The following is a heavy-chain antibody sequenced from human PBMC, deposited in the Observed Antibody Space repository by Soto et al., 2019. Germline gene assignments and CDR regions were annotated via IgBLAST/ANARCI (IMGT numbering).Heavy chain of an antibody. J-gene: IGHJ4*01. Sequence: VKVSCKTSGYNFTNFDINWVRQAPGRGLVWMGWMNPSSGETGSAQNFQGRVTMTRDISTRTFFMQLTSLRSEDTAIYYCARLAEYCNGIKCYSNFDFWGRGTQVTVSS. CDR1: GYNFTNFD. D-gene: IGHD2-15*01. V-gene: IGHV1-8*01. CDR2: MNPSSGET. CDR3: ARLAEYCNGIKCYSNFDF.